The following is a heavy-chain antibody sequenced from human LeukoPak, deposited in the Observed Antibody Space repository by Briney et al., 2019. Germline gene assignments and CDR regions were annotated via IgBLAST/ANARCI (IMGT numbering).Heavy chain of an antibody. CDR2: INSDGSST. CDR3: AKDRTYYYDSGGYYSDY. J-gene: IGHJ4*02. Sequence: GGSLRLSCAASGFTFSSYWMHWVRQAPGKGLVWVSRINSDGSSTSYADSVKGRFTISRDNAKNTLFLQMNSLRAEDTAVYYCAKDRTYYYDSGGYYSDYWGQGTLVTVSS. D-gene: IGHD3-22*01. V-gene: IGHV3-74*01. CDR1: GFTFSSYW.